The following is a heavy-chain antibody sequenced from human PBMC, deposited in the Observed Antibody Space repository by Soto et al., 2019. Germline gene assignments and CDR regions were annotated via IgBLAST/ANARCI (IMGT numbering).Heavy chain of an antibody. D-gene: IGHD2-21*02. CDR2: INHSGST. CDR1: GGSFSGYY. J-gene: IGHJ4*02. CDR3: ASLAYCGGDCYSLVDRGNDY. Sequence: QVQLQQWGAGLLKPSETLSLTCAVYGGSFSGYYWSWIRQPPGKGLEWIGEINHSGSTNYNPSLKSRFTISVDTSKNQFSLKLSSVTAADTAVYYCASLAYCGGDCYSLVDRGNDYWGQGTLVTVSS. V-gene: IGHV4-34*01.